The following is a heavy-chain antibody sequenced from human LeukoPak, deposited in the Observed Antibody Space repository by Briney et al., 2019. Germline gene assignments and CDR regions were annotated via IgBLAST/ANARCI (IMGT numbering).Heavy chain of an antibody. Sequence: GASVKVSCKASGGTFSSYAISWVRQAPGQGLEWMGGIIPIFGIANYAQKFQGRVTITADKSTSTAYMELSSLRSEDTAVYYCARDLGPIRAYYYYGMDVWGQGTTVTVSS. V-gene: IGHV1-69*10. CDR2: IIPIFGIA. D-gene: IGHD3-10*01. CDR1: GGTFSSYA. CDR3: ARDLGPIRAYYYYGMDV. J-gene: IGHJ6*02.